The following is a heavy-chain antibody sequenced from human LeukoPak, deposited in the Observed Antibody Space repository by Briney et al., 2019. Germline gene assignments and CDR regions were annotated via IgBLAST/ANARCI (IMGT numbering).Heavy chain of an antibody. CDR2: IKQDGSEK. V-gene: IGHV3-7*01. Sequence: GGSLRLSCAASGFTFSSYWMSWVRQAPGKGLEWVANIKQDGSEKYYVDSVKGRFTISRDNAKNSLYLQMNSLRAEDTAVYYCAREYSSGWYAFDYWGQGTLVTVSS. J-gene: IGHJ4*01. CDR1: GFTFSSYW. D-gene: IGHD6-19*01. CDR3: AREYSSGWYAFDY.